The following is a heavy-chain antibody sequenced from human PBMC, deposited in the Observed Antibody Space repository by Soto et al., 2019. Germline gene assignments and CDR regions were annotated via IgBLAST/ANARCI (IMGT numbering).Heavy chain of an antibody. Sequence: GESVKISCKGSGYSSAGYWITWVRQMPGKGLEWMGRIDPSDSQTYYGASFRGHVTISAAKSITTVFLQCSSLRASDTAMYYCARQIYDSDSGPNFQYYFDSWGQGTLVTVSS. D-gene: IGHD3-22*01. CDR1: GYSSAGYW. V-gene: IGHV5-10-1*01. CDR3: ARQIYDSDSGPNFQYYFDS. CDR2: IDPSDSQT. J-gene: IGHJ4*02.